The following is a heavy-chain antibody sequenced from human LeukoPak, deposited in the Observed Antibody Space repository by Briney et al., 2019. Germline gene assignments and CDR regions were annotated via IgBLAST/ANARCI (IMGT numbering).Heavy chain of an antibody. Sequence: GGSLRLSCAASGLTFSSYWMHWVRQAPGKGLEWVAVISYDGSNKYYADSVKGRFTISRDNSKNTLYLQMNSLRAEDTAVYYCARKTGELIDYWGQGTLVTVSS. CDR3: ARKTGELIDY. V-gene: IGHV3-30*03. CDR2: ISYDGSNK. CDR1: GLTFSSYW. D-gene: IGHD1-26*01. J-gene: IGHJ4*02.